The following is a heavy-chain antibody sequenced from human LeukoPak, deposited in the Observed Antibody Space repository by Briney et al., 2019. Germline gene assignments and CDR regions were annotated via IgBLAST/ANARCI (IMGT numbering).Heavy chain of an antibody. V-gene: IGHV3-30-3*01. CDR2: ISYDGSNK. J-gene: IGHJ4*02. CDR1: GFTFSSYA. CDR3: ARDGPTYYYDSSGFS. Sequence: GGSLRLSCAASGFTFSSYAMHWVRQAPGKGLECVAVISYDGSNKYYADSVKGRFTISRDNSKNTLYLQMNSLRAEDTAVYYCARDGPTYYYDSSGFSWGQGTLVTVSS. D-gene: IGHD3-22*01.